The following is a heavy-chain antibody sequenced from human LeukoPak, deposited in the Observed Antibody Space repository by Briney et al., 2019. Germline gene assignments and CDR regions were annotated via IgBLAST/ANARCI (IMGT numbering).Heavy chain of an antibody. CDR2: INHSGST. V-gene: IGHV4-34*01. Sequence: PSETLSLTCAVYGGSFSGYYWSWIRQPPGKGLEWIGEINHSGSTNYNPSLKSRVTISVDTSKNQFSLKLSSVTAADTAVYYCAGSSEIIDYWDQGTLVTVSS. CDR3: AGSSEIIDY. J-gene: IGHJ4*02. CDR1: GGSFSGYY. D-gene: IGHD2-2*01.